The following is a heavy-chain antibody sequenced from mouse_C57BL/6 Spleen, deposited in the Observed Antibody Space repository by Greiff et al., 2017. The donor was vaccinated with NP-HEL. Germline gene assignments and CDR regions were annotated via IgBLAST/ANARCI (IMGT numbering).Heavy chain of an antibody. J-gene: IGHJ2*01. Sequence: EVQLVESEGGLVQPGSSMKLSCTASGFTFRDYYMAWVRQVPEKGLEWVANINYDGSSTYYLDSLKSRFIISRDNAKNILYLQMSSLKSEDTATYYCARVYYSNFLDYWGQGTTLTVSS. V-gene: IGHV5-16*01. CDR1: GFTFRDYY. CDR2: INYDGSST. CDR3: ARVYYSNFLDY. D-gene: IGHD2-5*01.